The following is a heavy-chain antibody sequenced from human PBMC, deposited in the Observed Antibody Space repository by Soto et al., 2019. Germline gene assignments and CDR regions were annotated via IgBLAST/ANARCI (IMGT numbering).Heavy chain of an antibody. V-gene: IGHV4-34*01. CDR3: AKAAQPGYYDSWTFYSSAP. J-gene: IGHJ5*02. CDR1: GGSFHVYY. Sequence: SESLSLTCAVDGGSFHVYYWSWVRQPPGKGLEWIGEINLSGRASYNPTFKSRVSISVDTSKNQMSLQLTSASAADTAVKYCAKAAQPGYYDSWTFYSSAPWGQGTLVTVSS. D-gene: IGHD3-9*01. CDR2: INLSGRA.